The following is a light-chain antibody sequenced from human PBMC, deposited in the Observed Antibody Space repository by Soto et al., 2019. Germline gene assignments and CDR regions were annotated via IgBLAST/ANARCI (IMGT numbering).Light chain of an antibody. CDR2: EVS. V-gene: IGLV2-14*01. CDR1: SSDVGGYNY. J-gene: IGLJ3*02. Sequence: QSVLTQPASVSGSPGQSITISCTGTSSDVGGYNYVSWYQQHPGKAPKLMIYEVSNRPSGVSNRFSGSKSGNTASLTISGIQAEEEGFYYCSSYTRSTTPWVFGGGTK. CDR3: SSYTRSTTPWV.